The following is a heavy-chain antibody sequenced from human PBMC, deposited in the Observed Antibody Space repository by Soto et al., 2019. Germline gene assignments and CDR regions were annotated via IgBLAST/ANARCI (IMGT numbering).Heavy chain of an antibody. CDR2: IYHGGST. Sequence: QLQLQESGSGLVKPSQTLSLTCGVSGGSISSSGYSWNWIRQPPGKGLEWIGYIYHGGSTYYNPSLESRVTISVDRSKNQFSLKLASVTAADTAVYYCARATDRFLDYYYGVDVWGQGTTVTVS. J-gene: IGHJ6*02. V-gene: IGHV4-30-2*01. CDR1: GGSISSSGYS. D-gene: IGHD1-1*01. CDR3: ARATDRFLDYYYGVDV.